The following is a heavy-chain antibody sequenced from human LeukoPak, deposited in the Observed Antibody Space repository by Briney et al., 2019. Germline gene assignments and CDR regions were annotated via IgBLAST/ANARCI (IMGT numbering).Heavy chain of an antibody. CDR2: ISWDGGST. Sequence: HTGGSLRLSCAASGFTFDDYAMHWVRQAPGKGLEWVSLISWDGGSTYYADSVKGRFTISRDNSKNSLYLQMNSLRAEDTALYYCAKDTGPRKFSWFHYWGQGTLVTVSS. V-gene: IGHV3-43D*03. CDR1: GFTFDDYA. J-gene: IGHJ4*02. D-gene: IGHD6-13*01. CDR3: AKDTGPRKFSWFHY.